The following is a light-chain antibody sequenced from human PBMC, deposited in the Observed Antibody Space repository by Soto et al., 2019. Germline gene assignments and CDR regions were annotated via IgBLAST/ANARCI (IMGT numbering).Light chain of an antibody. Sequence: DIQMTQSPSSLSASVGDRVTFTCQASQNINNYLNWYQQKPGKSPRLLLYDASNLETGVPSRFSGSGSETDFTFTISSLQPEDVATYYCQQYDDLPLTFGGGTKVEIK. J-gene: IGKJ4*01. CDR1: QNINNY. V-gene: IGKV1-33*01. CDR2: DAS. CDR3: QQYDDLPLT.